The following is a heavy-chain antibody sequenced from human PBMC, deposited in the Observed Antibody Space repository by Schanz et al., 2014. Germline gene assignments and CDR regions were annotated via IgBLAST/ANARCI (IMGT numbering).Heavy chain of an antibody. J-gene: IGHJ4*02. D-gene: IGHD1-1*01. CDR2: ISGSGGST. CDR3: ARDRRNADLDY. Sequence: VQLVESGGGLVQPGGSLRLSCAASGFTFSSYAMSWVRQAPGKGLEWVSAISGSGGSTYYADSVKGRFTISRDNAENSLYLEMNSLRAEDTALYYCARDRRNADLDYWGQGTLVTVSS. V-gene: IGHV3-23*04. CDR1: GFTFSSYA.